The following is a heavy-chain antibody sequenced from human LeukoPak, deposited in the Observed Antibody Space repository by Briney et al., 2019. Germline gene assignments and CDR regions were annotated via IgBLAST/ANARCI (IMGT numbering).Heavy chain of an antibody. D-gene: IGHD3-22*01. V-gene: IGHV3-23*01. CDR1: GFTFSSYA. J-gene: IGHJ4*02. CDR2: ISGSGGST. CDR3: AKDHYYDSSGYCFDY. Sequence: GGSPRLSCAASGFTFSSYAMSWVRQAPGKGLEWVSAISGSGGSTYYADSVKGRFTISRDNSKNTLYLQMNSLRAEDTAVYYCAKDHYYDSSGYCFDYWGQGTLVTVSS.